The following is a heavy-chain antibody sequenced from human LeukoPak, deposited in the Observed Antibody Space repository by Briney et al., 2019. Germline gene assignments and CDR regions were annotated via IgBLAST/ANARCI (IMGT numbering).Heavy chain of an antibody. Sequence: ASVKVSCKASGYTFTSYAMHWARQAPGQRLEWMGWINAGNGNTKYSLKFQGRVTITRDTSASTAYMELSSLRSEDTAVYYCARGPEAVAGPFDYWGQGTLVTVSS. CDR1: GYTFTSYA. J-gene: IGHJ4*02. CDR3: ARGPEAVAGPFDY. V-gene: IGHV1-3*01. CDR2: INAGNGNT. D-gene: IGHD6-19*01.